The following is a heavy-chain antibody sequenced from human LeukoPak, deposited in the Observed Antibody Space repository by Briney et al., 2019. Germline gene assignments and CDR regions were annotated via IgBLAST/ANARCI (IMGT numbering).Heavy chain of an antibody. V-gene: IGHV4-59*01. Sequence: SETLSLTCTVSGGSISSYYWSWIRQPPGKGLEWIGYIYYSGSTNYNPSLKSRVTISVGTSKNQFSLKLSSVTAADTAVYYCARVDGSGSYYYYYMDVWGKGTTVTVSS. CDR1: GGSISSYY. D-gene: IGHD3-10*01. CDR2: IYYSGST. J-gene: IGHJ6*03. CDR3: ARVDGSGSYYYYYMDV.